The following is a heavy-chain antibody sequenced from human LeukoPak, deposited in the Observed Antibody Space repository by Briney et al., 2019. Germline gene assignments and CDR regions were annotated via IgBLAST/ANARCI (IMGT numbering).Heavy chain of an antibody. CDR1: GFTFGNNW. CDR3: AKLKGQATRYDY. D-gene: IGHD6-6*01. CDR2: INPDGRDK. J-gene: IGHJ4*02. Sequence: GGSLRLSCAASGFTFGNNWMSWVRQAPGEGLEWAASINPDGRDKYYVDSVRGRFTISRDNDKNLLYLQMDSLRAEDAAVYHCAKLKGQATRYDYWGQGILVTVSS. V-gene: IGHV3-7*01.